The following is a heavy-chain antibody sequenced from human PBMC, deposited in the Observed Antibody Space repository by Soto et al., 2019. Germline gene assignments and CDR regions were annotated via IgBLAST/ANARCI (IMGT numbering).Heavy chain of an antibody. J-gene: IGHJ4*02. Sequence: QLQLQESGPGLLTPSETLSLTCTVSGGSISNSNYYWGWIRQPPGKGLEWIGSIYYSGSTYYNPSLKSRFTIAVDTSKNQFSLNLRSVTAADTAVYYCARQIYDFVWGTYRPFYFDYWGQGTLVTVSS. D-gene: IGHD3-16*02. V-gene: IGHV4-39*01. CDR3: ARQIYDFVWGTYRPFYFDY. CDR1: GGSISNSNYY. CDR2: IYYSGST.